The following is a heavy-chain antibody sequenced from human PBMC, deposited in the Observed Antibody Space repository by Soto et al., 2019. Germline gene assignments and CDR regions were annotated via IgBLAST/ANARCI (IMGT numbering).Heavy chain of an antibody. V-gene: IGHV3-74*01. CDR2: FSSDGSNT. CDR1: GFTFTSHW. D-gene: IGHD5-12*01. Sequence: EVQLVESGGGLVQPGESLRLSCAASGFTFTSHWMHWVRQAPGEGLVWVSRFSSDGSNTNYADSVKGRFTISRDNAKNTLYLEMNSLRDDDTAIYYCARAVLATRNALDLWGQGTVVTVSS. CDR3: ARAVLATRNALDL. J-gene: IGHJ3*01.